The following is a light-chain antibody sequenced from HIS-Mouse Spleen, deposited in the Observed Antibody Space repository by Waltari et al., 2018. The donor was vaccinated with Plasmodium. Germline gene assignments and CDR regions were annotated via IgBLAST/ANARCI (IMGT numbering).Light chain of an antibody. Sequence: DIQMTQSPSTLSASVGDRVTITCRASQSISSWLAWYQQKPGKAPKLLIDKASSLESGVQSRFSGSGSGTEFTLTISSLQPDDFATYYCQQYNSYSWTFGKGTKVEIK. CDR3: QQYNSYSWT. V-gene: IGKV1-5*03. J-gene: IGKJ1*01. CDR1: QSISSW. CDR2: KAS.